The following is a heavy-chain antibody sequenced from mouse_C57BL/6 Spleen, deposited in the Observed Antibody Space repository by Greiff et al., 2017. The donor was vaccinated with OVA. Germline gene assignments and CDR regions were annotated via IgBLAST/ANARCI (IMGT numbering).Heavy chain of an antibody. CDR2: IRNKANGYTT. D-gene: IGHD1-1*01. V-gene: IGHV7-3*01. CDR3: ARSRYGSSYGYFDV. CDR1: GFTFTDYY. J-gene: IGHJ1*03. Sequence: EVKVVESGGGLVQPGGSLSLSCAASGFTFTDYYMSWVRQPPGKALEWLGFIRNKANGYTTEYSASVKGRFTISRDNSQSILYLQMNALRAEDSATYYCARSRYGSSYGYFDVWGTGTTVTVSS.